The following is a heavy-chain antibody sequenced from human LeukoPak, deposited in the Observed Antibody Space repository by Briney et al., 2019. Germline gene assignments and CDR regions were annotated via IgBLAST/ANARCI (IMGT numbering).Heavy chain of an antibody. V-gene: IGHV4-31*03. CDR1: VASISGGCYY. D-gene: IGHD3-22*01. Sequence: SETLSLTCTVSVASISGGCYYWSWIRQHPGKGLEWIGFIDDSGKTYCIPSLRSRVSMSVDTSKKQFSLRLNSVTAADTAVYYCARDQGGYDSSAFDFWGQGILVITSS. J-gene: IGHJ4*02. CDR3: ARDQGGYDSSAFDF. CDR2: IDDSGKT.